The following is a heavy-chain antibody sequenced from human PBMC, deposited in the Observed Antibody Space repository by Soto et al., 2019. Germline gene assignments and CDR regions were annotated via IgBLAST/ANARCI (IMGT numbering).Heavy chain of an antibody. D-gene: IGHD6-19*01. CDR2: ISAHNGDT. Sequence: GASVKVSCKASGYSFATYGFSWVRQAPGQGLECVGWISAHNGDTHYSQKFQGRVTLTTDTSTNTGYMELRSLTSDDTAQYYCAKADGEQWLVPHLDNWGQGTLVTVSS. V-gene: IGHV1-18*04. J-gene: IGHJ4*02. CDR3: AKADGEQWLVPHLDN. CDR1: GYSFATYG.